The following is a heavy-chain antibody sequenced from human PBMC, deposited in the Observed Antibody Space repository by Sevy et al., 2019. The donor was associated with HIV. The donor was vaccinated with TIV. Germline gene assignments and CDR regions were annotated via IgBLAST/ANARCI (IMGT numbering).Heavy chain of an antibody. V-gene: IGHV3-23*01. CDR3: AKDLKLSYYDILTGSFWY. Sequence: GGSLRLSCAASGFTFSSYAMSWVRQAPGKGLEWVSAIIVGGGSPYSEDSVKGRFTISRDNSKNTLYLQMNSLRAEDTAVYYCAKDLKLSYYDILTGSFWYWGQGTLVTVSS. CDR2: IIVGGGSP. J-gene: IGHJ4*02. CDR1: GFTFSSYA. D-gene: IGHD3-9*01.